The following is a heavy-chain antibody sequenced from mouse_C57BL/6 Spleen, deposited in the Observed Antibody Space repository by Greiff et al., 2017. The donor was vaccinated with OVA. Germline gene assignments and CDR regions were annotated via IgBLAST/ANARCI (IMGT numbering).Heavy chain of an antibody. J-gene: IGHJ2*01. D-gene: IGHD4-1*02. V-gene: IGHV5-4*01. CDR2: ISDGGSYT. Sequence: EVKLVESGGGLVKPGGSLKLSCAASGFTFSSYAMSWVRQTPEKRLEWVATISDGGSYTYYPDNVKGRFTISRDNAKNNLYLQMSHLKSEDTAMYYCARDPNWYYFDYWGQGTTLTVSS. CDR3: ARDPNWYYFDY. CDR1: GFTFSSYA.